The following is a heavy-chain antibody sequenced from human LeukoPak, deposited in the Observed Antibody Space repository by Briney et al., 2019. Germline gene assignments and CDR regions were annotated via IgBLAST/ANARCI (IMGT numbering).Heavy chain of an antibody. D-gene: IGHD2-2*01. CDR1: GGSISSGGYY. V-gene: IGHV4-31*03. CDR2: IYYSGST. Sequence: PSQTLSLTCTVSGGSISSGGYYWSWIRQHPGKGLEWIGYIYYSGSTHYNPSLKSRVTISVDTSKNQFSLKLSSVTAADTAVYYCARVQRYCSSTSCQGFDYWGQGTLVTVSS. CDR3: ARVQRYCSSTSCQGFDY. J-gene: IGHJ4*02.